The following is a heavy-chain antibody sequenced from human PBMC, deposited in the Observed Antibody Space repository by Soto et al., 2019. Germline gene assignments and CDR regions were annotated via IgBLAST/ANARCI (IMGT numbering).Heavy chain of an antibody. Sequence: PGESLKISCKGSGYTLTNYWIGWVLQMPGKGLEWMGIIYPGDSDTKYNPSFQGQVTISADKSITTTYLRWTSLKASDTAIYFCAASIFYYGMDVWGQGTTVTVSS. CDR3: AASIFYYGMDV. V-gene: IGHV5-51*01. J-gene: IGHJ6*02. CDR2: IYPGDSDT. CDR1: GYTLTNYW.